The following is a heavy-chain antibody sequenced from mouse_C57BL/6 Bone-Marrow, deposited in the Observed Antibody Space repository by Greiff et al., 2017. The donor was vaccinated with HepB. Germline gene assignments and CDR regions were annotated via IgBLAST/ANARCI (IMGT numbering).Heavy chain of an antibody. Sequence: EVQGVESGGGLVKPGGSLKLSCAASGFTFSSYAMSWVRQTPEKRLEWVATISDGGSYTYYPDNVKGRFTISRDNAKNNLYLQMSHLKSEDTAMYYCARGDYGNYVNYAMDYWGQGTSVTVSS. CDR2: ISDGGSYT. D-gene: IGHD2-1*01. V-gene: IGHV5-4*01. J-gene: IGHJ4*01. CDR3: ARGDYGNYVNYAMDY. CDR1: GFTFSSYA.